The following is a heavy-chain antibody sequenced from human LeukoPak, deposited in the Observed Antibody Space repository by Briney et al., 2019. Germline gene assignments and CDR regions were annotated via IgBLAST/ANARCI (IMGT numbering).Heavy chain of an antibody. CDR3: AREPYSSDNWFDP. D-gene: IGHD6-19*01. J-gene: IGHJ5*02. Sequence: ASVKVSCKASGYTFTSYDINWVRQATGQGLEWMGWMNPSSGNTGYAQKFQGRVTMTRNTSISTAYMEVSSLRSEDTAVYYCAREPYSSDNWFDPWGQGTLVTVSS. CDR1: GYTFTSYD. CDR2: MNPSSGNT. V-gene: IGHV1-8*01.